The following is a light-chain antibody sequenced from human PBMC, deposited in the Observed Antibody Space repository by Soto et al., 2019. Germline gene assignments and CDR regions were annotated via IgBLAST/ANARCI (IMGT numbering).Light chain of an antibody. CDR1: NIGIYS. CDR3: QVWDNNGGHNYV. Sequence: SYELTQPPSVSVAPGQTARITCGGNNIGIYSVHWYQQRPGQAPVLVVYDGSDRPSGIPERFSGSHSGNTATLTIGRVEAADEADYYCQVWDNNGGHNYVFGTGTKV. V-gene: IGLV3-21*02. CDR2: DGS. J-gene: IGLJ1*01.